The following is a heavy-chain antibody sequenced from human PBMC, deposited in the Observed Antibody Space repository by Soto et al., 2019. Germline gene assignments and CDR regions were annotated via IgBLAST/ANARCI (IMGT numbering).Heavy chain of an antibody. CDR2: TYYRSKWYN. V-gene: IGHV6-1*01. D-gene: IGHD6-13*01. Sequence: PSQTLSLTCAISGESVSSNSAAWNWIRQSPSRGLEWLGRTYYRSKWYNDYAVSVKSRITINPDTSKNQFSLQLNSVTPEDTAVYYCARDRRMMQQLVPSRGMDVWGQGTTVTVS. CDR1: GESVSSNSAA. J-gene: IGHJ6*02. CDR3: ARDRRMMQQLVPSRGMDV.